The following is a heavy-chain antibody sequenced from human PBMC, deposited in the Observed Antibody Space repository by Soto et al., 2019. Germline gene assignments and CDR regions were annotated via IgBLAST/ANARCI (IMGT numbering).Heavy chain of an antibody. CDR2: IYYSGST. J-gene: IGHJ6*03. Sequence: QVQLQESGPGLVKPSQTLSLTCTVSGGSISSGGYYWSWIRRHPGKGLEWIGYIYYSGSTYYNPSLKSRVTISVDTSKNQFSLKLSSVTAADTAVYYCARDSLYDFWSGARGYYYYMDVWGKGTTVTVSS. CDR1: GGSISSGGYY. V-gene: IGHV4-31*03. D-gene: IGHD3-3*01. CDR3: ARDSLYDFWSGARGYYYYMDV.